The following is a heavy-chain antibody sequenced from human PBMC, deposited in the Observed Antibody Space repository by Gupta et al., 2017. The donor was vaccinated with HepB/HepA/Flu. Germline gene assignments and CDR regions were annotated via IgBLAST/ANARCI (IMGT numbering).Heavy chain of an antibody. CDR3: AKDQAMAPYYFDY. CDR1: GFTFDDYA. V-gene: IGHV3-9*01. J-gene: IGHJ4*02. CDR2: ISWNSGSI. Sequence: EVQLVESGGGLVQPGRSLRLSCAASGFTFDDYAMHWVRQAPGKGLEWVSGISWNSGSIGYADSVKGRFTISRDNAKNSLYLQMNSLRAEDTALYYCAKDQAMAPYYFDYWGQGTLVTVSS. D-gene: IGHD5-18*01.